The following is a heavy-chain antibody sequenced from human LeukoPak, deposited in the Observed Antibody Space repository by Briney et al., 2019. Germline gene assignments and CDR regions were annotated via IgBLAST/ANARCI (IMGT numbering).Heavy chain of an antibody. CDR3: ARGGIAAADTDY. CDR2: IYYSGST. Sequence: SETLSPTCTVSGGSISSGDYYWSWIRQPPGKGLEWIGYIYYSGSTYYNPSLKSRVTISVDTSKNQFSLKLSSVTAADTAVYYCARGGIAAADTDYWGQGTLVTVSS. CDR1: GGSISSGDYY. D-gene: IGHD6-13*01. V-gene: IGHV4-30-4*08. J-gene: IGHJ4*02.